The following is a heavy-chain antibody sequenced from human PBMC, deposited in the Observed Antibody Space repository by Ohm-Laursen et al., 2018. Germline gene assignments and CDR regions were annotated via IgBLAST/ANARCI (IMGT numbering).Heavy chain of an antibody. CDR1: GGYTSSGGYY. CDR2: IYYCGRT. CDR3: ARDRRYYYDSSGYYSDAFDI. J-gene: IGHJ3*02. Sequence: SQTLSFTCTGSGGYTSSGGYYWSWMRQHPRKGLECIGYIYYCGRTFYNPSLKSRVTISVDVSKNQFSLKLSSVAASDTAVYYCARDRRYYYDSSGYYSDAFDIWGQGTMVTVSS. V-gene: IGHV4-31*03. D-gene: IGHD3-22*01.